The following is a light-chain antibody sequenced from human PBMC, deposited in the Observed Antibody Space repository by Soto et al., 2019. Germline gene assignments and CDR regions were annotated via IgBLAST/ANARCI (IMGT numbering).Light chain of an antibody. CDR2: GAS. CDR1: QTLRRTY. Sequence: EIALIQSAGTLSLSPGERALLSCAASQTLRRTYIAWYQQKPGQAPRVLIYGASKRATGIPDRFSGSGSGTDFSLTISRLEPEDFAVYYCHQYDNAPQTYGQGTKWIS. CDR3: HQYDNAPQT. V-gene: IGKV3-20*01. J-gene: IGKJ2*01.